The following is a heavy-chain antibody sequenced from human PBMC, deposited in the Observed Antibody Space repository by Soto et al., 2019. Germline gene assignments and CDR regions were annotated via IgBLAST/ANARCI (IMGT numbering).Heavy chain of an antibody. J-gene: IGHJ4*02. CDR2: IIPYYNTL. V-gene: IGHV1-69*01. D-gene: IGHD6-13*01. CDR3: ASGASRWYPYFFDS. CDR1: EGTFNSYA. Sequence: QAQVVQSGAEVRKPGSSVKLSCKASEGTFNSYAIAWVRQAPGQGLEWMGGIIPYYNTLNYAQKFQDRVTVTADDSTNSVYIELSSLISDDTAVYFCASGASRWYPYFFDSLAQGTLVTVSS.